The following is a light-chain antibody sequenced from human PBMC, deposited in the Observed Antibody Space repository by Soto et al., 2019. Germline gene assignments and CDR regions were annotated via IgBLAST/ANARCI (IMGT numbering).Light chain of an antibody. CDR3: QKYGSSPRT. J-gene: IGKJ1*01. CDR1: QSVSSN. Sequence: EIVMTQSPATLSVSPGERATLSCRASQSVSSNLAWYQQRPGQAPRLLIYGASTRATGIPARFSVSGSGTEFTLTISSLQSEDFAVYYCQKYGSSPRTVGQGPNGDI. V-gene: IGKV3-15*01. CDR2: GAS.